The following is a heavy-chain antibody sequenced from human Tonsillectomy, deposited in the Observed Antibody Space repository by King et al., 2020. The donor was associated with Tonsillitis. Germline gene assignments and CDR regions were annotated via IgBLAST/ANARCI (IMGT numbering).Heavy chain of an antibody. CDR3: ARGLEYQLLLGKTRWFDP. CDR1: GYTFTSYD. Sequence: QLVQSGAEVKKPGASVKVSCKASGYTFTSYDINWVRQATGQGLEWMGWMNPNSGNTGYAQKVQGRVTMTRNTSISPANMELGSLRSEDTAVYYCARGLEYQLLLGKTRWFDPWGQGTLVTVSS. V-gene: IGHV1-8*01. D-gene: IGHD2-2*01. J-gene: IGHJ5*02. CDR2: MNPNSGNT.